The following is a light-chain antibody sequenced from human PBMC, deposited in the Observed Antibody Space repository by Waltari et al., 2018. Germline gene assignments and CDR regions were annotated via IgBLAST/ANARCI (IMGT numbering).Light chain of an antibody. Sequence: EIVLTQSPGTLSLSPGERATLSCRASQSVTSNYLAWYQQKPGQAPRLLIYGASSRATDITDRFSGSGSGTDFTLTISRLEPKDFAVYYCQQYGNSPFTFGPGTKVDIK. CDR3: QQYGNSPFT. J-gene: IGKJ3*01. CDR2: GAS. CDR1: QSVTSNY. V-gene: IGKV3-20*01.